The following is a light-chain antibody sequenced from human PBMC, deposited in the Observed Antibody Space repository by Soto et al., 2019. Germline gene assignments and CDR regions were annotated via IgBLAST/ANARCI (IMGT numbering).Light chain of an antibody. CDR3: LQYNTYTWT. Sequence: DIQMTQSPSSLSASVGDRVTITCRASQGIRDDLSWYHQKPGKAPERLIYAVSTLQTGVTSRFSGSGSRTEFTLAVSGLQDVDLATYYGLQYNTYTWTLGRGTMVEI. J-gene: IGKJ1*01. CDR2: AVS. V-gene: IGKV1-17*01. CDR1: QGIRDD.